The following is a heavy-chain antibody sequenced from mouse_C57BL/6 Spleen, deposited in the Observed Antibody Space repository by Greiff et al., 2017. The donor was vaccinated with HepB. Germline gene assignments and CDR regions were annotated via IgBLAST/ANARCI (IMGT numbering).Heavy chain of an antibody. CDR1: GYAFSSSW. V-gene: IGHV1-82*01. CDR3: ATYDYDDRENFDY. Sequence: VKLQESGPELVKPGASVKISCKASGYAFSSSWMNWVKQRPGKGLEWIGRIYPGDGDTNYNGKFKGKATLTADKSSSTAYMQLSSLTSEDSAVYFCATYDYDDRENFDYWGQGTTLTVSS. J-gene: IGHJ2*01. CDR2: IYPGDGDT. D-gene: IGHD2-4*01.